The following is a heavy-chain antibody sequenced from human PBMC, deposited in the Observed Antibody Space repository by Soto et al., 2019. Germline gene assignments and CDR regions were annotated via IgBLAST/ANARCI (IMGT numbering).Heavy chain of an antibody. Sequence: SEILALTCTVSGGSISSYYWSWIRQPPGKGLEWIGYIYYSGSTNYNPSLKSRVTISVDTSKNQFSLKLSSVTAADTAVYYCARLADNSYGLSFLDYWGQGTLVTVSS. J-gene: IGHJ4*02. CDR2: IYYSGST. CDR1: GGSISSYY. D-gene: IGHD3-3*02. CDR3: ARLADNSYGLSFLDY. V-gene: IGHV4-59*08.